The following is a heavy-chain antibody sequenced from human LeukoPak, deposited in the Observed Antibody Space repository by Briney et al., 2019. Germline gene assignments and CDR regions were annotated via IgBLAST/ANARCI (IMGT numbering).Heavy chain of an antibody. CDR3: AKSSGYSGYDLVLDY. Sequence: ASVKVSCKASGYTFTGYYMHWVRQAPGQGLEWMGRINPNSGGTNYAQKFQGRVTMTRDTSISTAYMELSRLRSDDTAVYYCAKSSGYSGYDLVLDYWGQGTLVTVSS. CDR2: INPNSGGT. D-gene: IGHD5-12*01. V-gene: IGHV1-2*06. J-gene: IGHJ4*02. CDR1: GYTFTGYY.